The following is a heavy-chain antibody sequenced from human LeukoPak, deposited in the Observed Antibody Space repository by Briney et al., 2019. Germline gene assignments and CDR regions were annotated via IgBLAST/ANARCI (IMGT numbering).Heavy chain of an antibody. V-gene: IGHV3-48*01. D-gene: IGHD5-24*01. J-gene: IGHJ4*02. CDR3: ARESPRDGYNTDY. CDR1: GFTFSSYS. Sequence: GGSLRLSCAASGFTFSSYSMNWVRQAPGKGLEWVSYISSSSSTIYYADSVKGRFTISRDNAKNSLYLQMNSLRAEDTAVYYCARESPRDGYNTDYWGQGTLVTVPS. CDR2: ISSSSSTI.